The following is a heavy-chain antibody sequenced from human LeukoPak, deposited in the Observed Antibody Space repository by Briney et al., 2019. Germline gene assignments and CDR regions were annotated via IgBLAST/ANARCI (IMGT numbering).Heavy chain of an antibody. CDR3: ARGLMVRGVIESYYFDY. CDR2: IYTSGST. D-gene: IGHD3-10*01. CDR1: GGSISSGSYY. V-gene: IGHV4-61*02. J-gene: IGHJ4*02. Sequence: SQTLSLTCTVSGGSISSGSYYWSWIRQPAGKGLEWIGRIYTSGSTNYNPSLKSRVTISVDTSKNQFSLKLSSVTAADTAVYYCARGLMVRGVIESYYFDYWGQGTLVTVSS.